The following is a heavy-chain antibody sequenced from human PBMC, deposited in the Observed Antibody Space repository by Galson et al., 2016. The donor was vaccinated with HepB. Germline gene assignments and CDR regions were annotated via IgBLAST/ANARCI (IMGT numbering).Heavy chain of an antibody. J-gene: IGHJ4*02. V-gene: IGHV4-59*01. Sequence: SETLSLTCTVSGGSISTYYWNWIRQAPGKGLEWIGYINLSGSTNYNPSLESRVTISVDTSKNQFSLKLRSVTAADTAVYYCAKMSSSGMFFDYWGQGPQVTVSS. CDR2: INLSGST. CDR3: AKMSSSGMFFDY. CDR1: GGSISTYY. D-gene: IGHD6-13*01.